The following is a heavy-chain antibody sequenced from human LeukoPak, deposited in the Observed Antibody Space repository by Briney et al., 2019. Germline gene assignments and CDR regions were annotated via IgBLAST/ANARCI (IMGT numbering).Heavy chain of an antibody. CDR1: GVSFNNYY. CDR2: INHSGST. Sequence: SETLSLTCAVYGVSFNNYYWSWIRQPPGKGLEWIGEINHSGSTNYNPSLKSRVTISVHTSRYQFSLKLTSVTAADTAIYYCARRSDWQWLVYDYWGQGTLVTVSS. V-gene: IGHV4-34*01. CDR3: ARRSDWQWLVYDY. J-gene: IGHJ4*02. D-gene: IGHD6-19*01.